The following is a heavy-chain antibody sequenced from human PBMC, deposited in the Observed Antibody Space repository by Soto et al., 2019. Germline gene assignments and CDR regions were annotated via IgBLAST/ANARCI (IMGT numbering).Heavy chain of an antibody. CDR1: GVTFSSYA. V-gene: IGHV1-69*13. J-gene: IGHJ3*02. D-gene: IGHD4-17*01. CDR2: IIPIFGTA. CDR3: ARDRYGYYGGAFDI. Sequence: GASVKVSCKASGVTFSSYAISWVRQAPGQGLEWMGGIIPIFGTANYAQKFQGRVTITADESTSTAYMELSSLRSEDTAVYYCARDRYGYYGGAFDIWGQGTMVTVSS.